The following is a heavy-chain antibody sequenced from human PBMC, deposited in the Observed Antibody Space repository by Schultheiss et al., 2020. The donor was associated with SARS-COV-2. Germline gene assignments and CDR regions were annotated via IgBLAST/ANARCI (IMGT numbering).Heavy chain of an antibody. V-gene: IGHV5-51*01. CDR2: IYPGDSDT. Sequence: GESLKISCKGSGYSFTNYWIGWVRQMPGKGLEWMGVIYPGDSDTRYSPSFQGQVTISADKSISTAYLQWSSLKASDSAMYYCVRQLVGAPYNWFEPWGQGTLVTVSS. J-gene: IGHJ5*02. CDR1: GYSFTNYW. CDR3: VRQLVGAPYNWFEP. D-gene: IGHD1-26*01.